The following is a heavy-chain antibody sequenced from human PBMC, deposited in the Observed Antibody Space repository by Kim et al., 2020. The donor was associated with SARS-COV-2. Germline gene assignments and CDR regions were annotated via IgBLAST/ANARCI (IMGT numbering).Heavy chain of an antibody. CDR2: KTDGGPM. Sequence: KTDGGPMDDAAPVKGRFTLSTDDSKNTLYLQMNSLKTEDTAVYYCTTKQFWGQGTLVTVSS. D-gene: IGHD6-19*01. CDR3: TTKQF. V-gene: IGHV3-15*01. J-gene: IGHJ4*02.